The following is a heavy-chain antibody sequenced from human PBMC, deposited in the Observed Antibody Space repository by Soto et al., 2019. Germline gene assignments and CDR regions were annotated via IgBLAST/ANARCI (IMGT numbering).Heavy chain of an antibody. CDR2: IIPIFGTA. Sequence: QVQLVQSGAEVKKPGSSVKVSCKASGGTFSSYAISWVRQAPGQGLEWMGGIIPIFGTANYAQKFQGRVTLTADESTSTAYMELSSLRCEKTAVYYCTAYIGRRPGVVVAVGRIAYWGKRTLVTVSS. CDR1: GGTFSSYA. CDR3: TAYIGRRPGVVVAVGRIAY. D-gene: IGHD2-15*01. J-gene: IGHJ4*02. V-gene: IGHV1-69*01.